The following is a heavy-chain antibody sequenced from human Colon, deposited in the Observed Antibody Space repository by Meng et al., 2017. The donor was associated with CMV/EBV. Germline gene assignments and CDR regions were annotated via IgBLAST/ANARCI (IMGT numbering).Heavy chain of an antibody. Sequence: CAVSGGSISSPNWWGWVPQPPGKGLEWIGEIYHSGTTNYNPPLQSRLIISVDKSKNQFSLKLTSVTAADTAVYYCARPSYGSGSYGYWGQGILVTVSS. J-gene: IGHJ4*02. CDR2: IYHSGTT. CDR3: ARPSYGSGSYGY. D-gene: IGHD3-10*01. CDR1: GGSISSPNW. V-gene: IGHV4-4*02.